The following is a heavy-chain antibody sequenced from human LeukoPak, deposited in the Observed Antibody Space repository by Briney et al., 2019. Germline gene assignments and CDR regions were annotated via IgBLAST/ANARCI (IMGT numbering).Heavy chain of an antibody. CDR2: ISSVSNTI. CDR3: ARESITAYFDY. V-gene: IGHV3-48*02. D-gene: IGHD2-21*02. CDR1: GFTFSSFS. Sequence: PGGSLRLSCAASGFTFSSFSMNWVRQAPGRGLEWVSYISSVSNTIYYADSVKCRFTISRDNAKNFLYLQTNSLRDEDTAVYYCARESITAYFDYWGQGTLVTVSS. J-gene: IGHJ4*02.